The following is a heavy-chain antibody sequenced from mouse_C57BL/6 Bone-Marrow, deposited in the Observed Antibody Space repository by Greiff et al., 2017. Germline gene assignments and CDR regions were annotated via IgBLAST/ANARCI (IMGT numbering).Heavy chain of an antibody. Sequence: VQLQQSGAELVMPGASVKLSCKASGYTFTSYWMHWVKQRPEQGLEWIGWIDPENGDTEYASKFQGKATITADTSSNTAYLQLSSLTSEDTAVYYCTTVVHYWGQGTTLTVSA. CDR3: TTVVHY. CDR2: IDPENGDT. D-gene: IGHD1-1*01. V-gene: IGHV14-4*01. J-gene: IGHJ2*01. CDR1: GYTFTSYW.